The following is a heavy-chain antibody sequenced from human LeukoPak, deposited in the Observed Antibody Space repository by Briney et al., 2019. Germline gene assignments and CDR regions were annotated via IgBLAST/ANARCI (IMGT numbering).Heavy chain of an antibody. CDR3: AKDNYYDSSAYQDY. CDR1: GFTFSSYG. D-gene: IGHD3-22*01. CDR2: ISSDGSNK. J-gene: IGHJ4*02. Sequence: PGGPLRLSCAASGFTFSSYGMHWVRQAPGQGLEWVAAISSDGSNKYYADSVKGRFTISRDNSKNTLYLQMNSLRAEDTAVYYCAKDNYYDSSAYQDYWGQGTLVTVSS. V-gene: IGHV3-30*18.